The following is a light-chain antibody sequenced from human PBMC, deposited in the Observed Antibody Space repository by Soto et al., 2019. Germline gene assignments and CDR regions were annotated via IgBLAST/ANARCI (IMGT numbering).Light chain of an antibody. Sequence: EIVMTQSPATLSVSPGDTATLSCRSSQSLGGNLAWYQQKPGQAPRLLIFRASSRATGVPARLSASGSGTEFTLTISGLQSEDFAVYYCQQYSNWPPWTFGPGTKVDI. CDR3: QQYSNWPPWT. V-gene: IGKV3-15*01. CDR2: RAS. CDR1: QSLGGN. J-gene: IGKJ1*01.